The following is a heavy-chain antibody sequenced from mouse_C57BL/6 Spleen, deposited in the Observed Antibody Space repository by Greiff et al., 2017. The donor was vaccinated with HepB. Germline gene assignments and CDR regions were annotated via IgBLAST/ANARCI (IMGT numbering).Heavy chain of an antibody. Sequence: QVQLQQSGAELVRPGASVTLSCKASGYTFTDYEMHWVKQTPVHGLEWIGAIDPETGGTAYNQKFKGKAILTADKSSSTAYMELRSLTSEDSAVYYCTRGDPGYFDYWGQGTTLTVSS. CDR1: GYTFTDYE. D-gene: IGHD3-3*01. CDR3: TRGDPGYFDY. J-gene: IGHJ2*01. V-gene: IGHV1-15*01. CDR2: IDPETGGT.